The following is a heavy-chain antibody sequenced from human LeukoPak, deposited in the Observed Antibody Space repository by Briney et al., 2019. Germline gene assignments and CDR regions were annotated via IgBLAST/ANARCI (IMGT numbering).Heavy chain of an antibody. D-gene: IGHD3-22*01. V-gene: IGHV3-21*01. Sequence: GGSLRLSCAASGFTFTTYGMNWVRQAPGKGLEWVSYISRSSGHIYYADSVKGRSTISRDNAKNSLYLQMNSLRAEDTAVYYCARDIGNYYDSSAYPFDYWGQGSLVTVSS. CDR3: ARDIGNYYDSSAYPFDY. J-gene: IGHJ4*02. CDR2: ISRSSGHI. CDR1: GFTFTTYG.